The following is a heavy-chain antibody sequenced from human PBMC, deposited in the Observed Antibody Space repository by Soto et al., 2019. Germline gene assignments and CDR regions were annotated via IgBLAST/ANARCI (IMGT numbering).Heavy chain of an antibody. V-gene: IGHV4-59*01. J-gene: IGHJ6*03. CDR3: ARNPPAAKRYYYYMDV. D-gene: IGHD2-2*01. CDR2: IYYSGST. Sequence: SETLSLTCTVSGGSISSYYWSWIRQPPGKGLEWIGYIYYSGSTNYNPSLKSRVTISVDTSKNQFSLKLSSVTAADTAVYYCARNPPAAKRYYYYMDVWGKGTRSPSP. CDR1: GGSISSYY.